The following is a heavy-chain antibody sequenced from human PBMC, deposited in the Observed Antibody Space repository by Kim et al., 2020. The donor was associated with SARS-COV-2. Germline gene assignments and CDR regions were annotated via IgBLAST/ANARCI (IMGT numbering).Heavy chain of an antibody. CDR3: ARLVSENSAVEY. V-gene: IGHV4-39*01. CDR1: GDSISRSSNY. CDR2: INYSGNT. Sequence: SETLSLTCTVSGDSISRSSNYWGWIRQPPGKGLEWIGSINYSGNTYYNLSLKSRLTISVDTSKNQFSLKMRSVTAADTSVYYCARLVSENSAVEYWGQGTLVTVSS. J-gene: IGHJ4*02.